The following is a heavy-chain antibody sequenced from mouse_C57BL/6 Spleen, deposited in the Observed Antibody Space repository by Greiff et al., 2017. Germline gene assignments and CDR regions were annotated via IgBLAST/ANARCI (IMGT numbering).Heavy chain of an antibody. CDR1: GFSLTSYG. Sequence: VKVVESGPGLVAPSQSLSITCTVSGFSLTSYGVDWVRQSPGKGLEWLGVIWGVGSTNYNSALKSRLSISKDNSKSQVFLKMNSLQTDDTAMYYCARIYDGFAYWGQGTLVTVSA. J-gene: IGHJ3*01. D-gene: IGHD2-3*01. CDR2: IWGVGST. V-gene: IGHV2-6*01. CDR3: ARIYDGFAY.